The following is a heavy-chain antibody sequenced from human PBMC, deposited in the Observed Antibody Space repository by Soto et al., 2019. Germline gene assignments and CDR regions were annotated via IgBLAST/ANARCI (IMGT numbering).Heavy chain of an antibody. J-gene: IGHJ4*02. CDR3: ARQVVTPDY. V-gene: IGHV4-31*03. CDR1: GAPISSGRYY. CDR2: IYYSGST. Sequence: SATLSLTCTISGAPISSGRYYWSWVRRHPVKGLEWIGYIYYSGSTYYNASLKSRGTISVDTSKNQFSLKLSSVTAADQAVYYCARQVVTPDYWGQGTLVTVPS. D-gene: IGHD2-21*02.